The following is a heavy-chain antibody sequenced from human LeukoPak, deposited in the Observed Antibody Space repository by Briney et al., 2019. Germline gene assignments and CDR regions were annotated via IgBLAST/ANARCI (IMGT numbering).Heavy chain of an antibody. CDR3: AKGMVRGVIPDY. J-gene: IGHJ4*02. Sequence: GGSLRLSYEASGFTFSSYAMSWVRQAPGKGLEWVSVISGSGGSTYYADSVKGRFTISRDNSKNTLYLQMNSLRAEDTAVYYCAKGMVRGVIPDYWGQGTLVTVSS. V-gene: IGHV3-23*01. CDR2: ISGSGGST. CDR1: GFTFSSYA. D-gene: IGHD3-10*01.